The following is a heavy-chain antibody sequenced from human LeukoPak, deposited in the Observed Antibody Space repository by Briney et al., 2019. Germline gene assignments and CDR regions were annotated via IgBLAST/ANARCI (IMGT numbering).Heavy chain of an antibody. Sequence: SGGSLRLSCAASGFTFSSYDMHWVRQATGKGLEWVSDIGTAGNTYYPGSVRGRFTISRENAKNSLYLQMNSLRAGDTAVYYCARGVGAFDIWGQGTMVTVSS. CDR2: IGTAGNT. D-gene: IGHD2-15*01. CDR3: ARGVGAFDI. V-gene: IGHV3-13*04. J-gene: IGHJ3*02. CDR1: GFTFSSYD.